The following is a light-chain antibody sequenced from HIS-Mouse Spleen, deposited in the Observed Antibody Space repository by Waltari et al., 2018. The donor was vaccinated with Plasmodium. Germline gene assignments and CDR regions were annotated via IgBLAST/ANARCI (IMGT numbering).Light chain of an antibody. V-gene: IGLV3-10*01. CDR2: ADS. Sequence: SYELTQPPSVSVSPGQTARITCSGDALPKKYAYWYKQKSGQAPVLVIYADSKRPTGTPERFSGSSSGTMATLTISGAQVEDEADYYCYSTDSSGNHRVFGGGTKLTVL. CDR1: ALPKKY. CDR3: YSTDSSGNHRV. J-gene: IGLJ3*02.